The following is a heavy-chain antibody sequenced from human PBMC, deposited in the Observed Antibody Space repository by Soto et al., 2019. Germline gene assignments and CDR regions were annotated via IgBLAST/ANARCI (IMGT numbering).Heavy chain of an antibody. V-gene: IGHV3-23*01. D-gene: IGHD2-2*01. CDR3: AKDRSSTSCYAFDY. J-gene: IGHJ4*02. Sequence: EVQLLESGGGLVQPGGSLRLSCAASGFTFRNYAMSWARQAPGKGLEWVSAVSGSGSTTYYADSVKGRFTISRDNSKNTLYLQMNSLRDEDTAVYYCAKDRSSTSCYAFDYWGQGSLVTVSS. CDR2: VSGSGSTT. CDR1: GFTFRNYA.